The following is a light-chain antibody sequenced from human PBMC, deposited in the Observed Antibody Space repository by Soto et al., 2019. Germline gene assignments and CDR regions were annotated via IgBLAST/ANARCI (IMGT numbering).Light chain of an antibody. CDR3: TSYAGSNMWV. Sequence: QSALTQPPSASGSPGQSVTISCTGTSSDVGAYNYVSWYQQYPGKAPKLMIYEVNKRPSGVPDRFSGSKSGKTASLTVSGLQPEDEAEYHCTSYAGSNMWVFGGGTKLTVL. CDR1: SSDVGAYNY. J-gene: IGLJ3*02. CDR2: EVN. V-gene: IGLV2-8*01.